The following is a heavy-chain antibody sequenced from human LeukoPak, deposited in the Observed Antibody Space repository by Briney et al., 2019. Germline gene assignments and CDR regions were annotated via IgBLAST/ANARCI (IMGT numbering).Heavy chain of an antibody. J-gene: IGHJ4*02. CDR2: INHSGST. Sequence: PSETLSLTCAVYGGSFSGYYWSWIRQPPGKGLEWIGEINHSGSTNYNPSLKSRVTISVDTSKNQLSLNLNSLTAADTAVYYCARHGGSVVVVPFDYWGQGTPVTVSS. V-gene: IGHV4-34*01. D-gene: IGHD2-21*01. CDR3: ARHGGSVVVVPFDY. CDR1: GGSFSGYY.